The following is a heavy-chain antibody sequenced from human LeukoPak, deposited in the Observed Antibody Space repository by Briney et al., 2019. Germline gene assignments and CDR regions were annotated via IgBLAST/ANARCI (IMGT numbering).Heavy chain of an antibody. D-gene: IGHD4-23*01. Sequence: PSETLSLTCTVSGGSISSYFWNWIRQPPGKGPEWIGYFYYSGSTNYNPSLKSRVTISVDTSKNQFSLKLSSVTAADTAVYYCAGGFSVRGGAFDIWGQGTMATVSS. V-gene: IGHV4-59*01. J-gene: IGHJ3*02. CDR3: AGGFSVRGGAFDI. CDR2: FYYSGST. CDR1: GGSISSYF.